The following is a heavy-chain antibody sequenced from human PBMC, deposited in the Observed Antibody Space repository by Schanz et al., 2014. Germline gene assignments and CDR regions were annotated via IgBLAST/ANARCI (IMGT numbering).Heavy chain of an antibody. D-gene: IGHD3-10*02. Sequence: VHLLESGGGLVEPGGSLRLSCAASRFTVTNAWMSWVRQAPGKGLEWVSFVHPGGSTYYPDSVKGRFTISRDSSKNTLYLQMNSLRPEDTAIYYCAKNQYDDVDLSSFYFDCWGQGTLVTVSS. V-gene: IGHV3-66*01. CDR3: AKNQYDDVDLSSFYFDC. CDR2: VHPGGST. J-gene: IGHJ4*02. CDR1: RFTVTNAW.